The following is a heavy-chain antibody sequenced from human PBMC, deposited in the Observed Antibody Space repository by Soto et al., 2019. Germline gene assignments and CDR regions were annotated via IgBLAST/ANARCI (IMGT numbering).Heavy chain of an antibody. J-gene: IGHJ4*02. CDR2: ISSGSGGST. V-gene: IGHV3-23*01. D-gene: IGHD6-13*01. Sequence: EVQLLESGGGLVQPGGSLRLSCAASGFTFTRYAMTWVRHAPGKGLEWVSSISSGSGGSTYYADSVKGRFTISRDNSRNTLYLQMNSLRAEDTAVYYCAKSPKGGISWYFPLDYWGQGTLVTVSS. CDR3: AKSPKGGISWYFPLDY. CDR1: GFTFTRYA.